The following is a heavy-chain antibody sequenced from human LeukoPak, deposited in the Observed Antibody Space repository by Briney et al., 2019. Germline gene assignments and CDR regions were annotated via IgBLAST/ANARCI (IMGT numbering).Heavy chain of an antibody. CDR3: ATPQVEMATITVSWYFDL. D-gene: IGHD5-24*01. V-gene: IGHV3-23*01. J-gene: IGHJ2*01. Sequence: AGGSLRLSCAASGFTFSTYAMSWVRQAPGKGLEWVSGISGSGGETHYADSVKGRFTISRDNSKNTLYLQMNSLRVEDTAVYYCATPQVEMATITVSWYFDLWGRGTLVTVSS. CDR2: ISGSGGET. CDR1: GFTFSTYA.